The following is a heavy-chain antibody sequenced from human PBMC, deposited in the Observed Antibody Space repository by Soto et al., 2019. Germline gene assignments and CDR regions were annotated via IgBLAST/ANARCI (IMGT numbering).Heavy chain of an antibody. J-gene: IGHJ6*03. Sequence: SETLSLTCTVSGGSISSGGYYWSWIRQHPGKGLEWIGYIYYSGSTYYNPSLKSRVTISVDTSKNQFSLKLSSVTAADTAVYYCAREVRSITIFGVVRPISVCYMDVWGKGTTVTLSS. D-gene: IGHD3-3*01. V-gene: IGHV4-31*03. CDR3: AREVRSITIFGVVRPISVCYMDV. CDR1: GGSISSGGYY. CDR2: IYYSGST.